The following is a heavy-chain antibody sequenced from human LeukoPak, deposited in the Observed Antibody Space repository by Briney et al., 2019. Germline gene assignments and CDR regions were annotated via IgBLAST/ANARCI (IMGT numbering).Heavy chain of an antibody. V-gene: IGHV4-34*01. CDR2: INHSGST. J-gene: IGHJ5*02. CDR1: GGSFSGYY. D-gene: IGHD6-6*01. Sequence: SETLSLTCAVYGGSFSGYYWSWIRQPPGKGLEWIGEINHSGSTNYNPSLKSRVTISVDTSKNQFSLKLSSVTAADTAVYYCARDWSIAARWHWFDPWGQGTLVTVSS. CDR3: ARDWSIAARWHWFDP.